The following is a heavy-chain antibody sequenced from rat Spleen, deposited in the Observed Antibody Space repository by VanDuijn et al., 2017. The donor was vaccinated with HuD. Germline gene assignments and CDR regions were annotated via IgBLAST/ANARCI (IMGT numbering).Heavy chain of an antibody. V-gene: IGHV3-1*01. Sequence: EVQLQESGPGLVKPSQSLSLTCSVTGYSITSNYWGWIRKFPGNKMEWMGYISYSGSTNYNPSLKSRISITRDTSKNQFFLQVNSVTTEDTATYYCARSYGITPFDYWGQGVMVTVSS. CDR2: ISYSGST. D-gene: IGHD1-4*01. J-gene: IGHJ2*01. CDR1: GYSITSNY. CDR3: ARSYGITPFDY.